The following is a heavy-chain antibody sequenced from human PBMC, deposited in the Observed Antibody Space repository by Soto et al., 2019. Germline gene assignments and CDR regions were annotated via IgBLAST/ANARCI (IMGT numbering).Heavy chain of an antibody. V-gene: IGHV3-7*01. CDR3: ARDPAWGSLDY. Sequence: GGSLRISCAASGFTFSNSWMSWVRQAPGKGLEWVADINPVESEKYYVDSVKGRFTVSRDNAKNSLYLQMNSLRVEDTALYYCARDPAWGSLDYWGLGTLVTVSS. J-gene: IGHJ4*02. CDR1: GFTFSNSW. D-gene: IGHD7-27*01. CDR2: INPVESEK.